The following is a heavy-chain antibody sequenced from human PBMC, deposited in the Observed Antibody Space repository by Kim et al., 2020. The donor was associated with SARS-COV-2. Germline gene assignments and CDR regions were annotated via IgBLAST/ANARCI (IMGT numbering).Heavy chain of an antibody. CDR3: AKVTWGGLDDH. Sequence: GGSLRLSCAASGFTFSNYAMTWIRQAPGTGLEWVSAISNTGAGTYYADSVKGRFTISRDNSKSTLYLQMNRLRVEDTAVYYCAKVTWGGLDDHWGQGTLVPVP. V-gene: IGHV3-23*01. CDR1: GFTFSNYA. CDR2: ISNTGAGT. J-gene: IGHJ4*02. D-gene: IGHD6-19*01.